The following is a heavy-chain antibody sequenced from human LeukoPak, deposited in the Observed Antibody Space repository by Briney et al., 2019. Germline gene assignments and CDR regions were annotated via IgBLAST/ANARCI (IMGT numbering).Heavy chain of an antibody. J-gene: IGHJ4*02. D-gene: IGHD6-13*01. Sequence: PSETLSLTCTVSGGSISSGSYYWSWIRQPAGKGLEWIGRIYTSGSTNYNPSLKSRVTISVDTSKNQFSLKLSSVTAADTAVYYCARGRDQYSSSWYPGIYYFDYWGQGTLVTVSS. CDR1: GGSISSGSYY. V-gene: IGHV4-61*02. CDR3: ARGRDQYSSSWYPGIYYFDY. CDR2: IYTSGST.